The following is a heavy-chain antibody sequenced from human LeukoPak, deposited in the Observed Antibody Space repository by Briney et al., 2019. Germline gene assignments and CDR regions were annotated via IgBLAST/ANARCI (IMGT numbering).Heavy chain of an antibody. D-gene: IGHD6-19*01. J-gene: IGHJ3*02. CDR2: IHYSGST. V-gene: IGHV4-59*08. Sequence: PSETLSLTCTVSGGSISGHYWSWIRQPPGKGLEWIGYIHYSGSTNYNPSLKSRVAISADTSKNQFFLSLTSVTAADTAVYYCARPYGSGWYAAFHIWGQGTMVTVSS. CDR3: ARPYGSGWYAAFHI. CDR1: GGSISGHY.